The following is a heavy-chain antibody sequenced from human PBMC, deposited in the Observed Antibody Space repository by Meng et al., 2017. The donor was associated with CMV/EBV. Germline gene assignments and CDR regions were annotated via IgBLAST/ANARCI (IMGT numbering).Heavy chain of an antibody. CDR1: GGSVSSGSYY. Sequence: SETLSLTCTVSGGSVSSGSYYWSWTRQPPGKGLEWIGYIYCSGSTNYNPSLKSQVTISLDTSENQFSLKLSSVSATDTAVYYCARVYYYDSSGYHYGAFDIWGQGTMVTVSS. CDR3: ARVYYYDSSGYHYGAFDI. D-gene: IGHD3-22*01. CDR2: IYCSGST. J-gene: IGHJ3*02. V-gene: IGHV4-61*01.